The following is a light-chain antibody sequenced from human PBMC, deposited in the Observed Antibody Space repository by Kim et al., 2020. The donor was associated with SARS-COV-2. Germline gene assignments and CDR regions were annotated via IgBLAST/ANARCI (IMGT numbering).Light chain of an antibody. V-gene: IGKV1D-12*01. Sequence: SASLGDTVTLTCRASRGIDYRLAWYQQKPGQAPKLLVHTASYLQSGVPSRFSGTGSGTDFSLTISGLQPEDFATYYCQHDKDFPFSFGQGTKLEI. J-gene: IGKJ2*01. CDR3: QHDKDFPFS. CDR1: RGIDYR. CDR2: TAS.